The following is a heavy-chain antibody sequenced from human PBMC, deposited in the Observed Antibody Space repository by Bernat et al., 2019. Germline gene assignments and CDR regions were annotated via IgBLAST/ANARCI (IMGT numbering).Heavy chain of an antibody. D-gene: IGHD3-3*01. CDR2: ISGSGGST. Sequence: EVQLLESGGGLVQPGGSLRLSCAASGFTFSSYAMSWVRQAPGKGLEWVSAISGSGGSTYYADSVKGRFTISRDNSKNTLYLQMNSLRAVNTAVSDFVCLRFSERYSPLYYFDDWGQGTLVTVSS. J-gene: IGHJ4*02. CDR1: GFTFSSYA. CDR3: VCLRFSERYSPLYYFDD. V-gene: IGHV3-23*01.